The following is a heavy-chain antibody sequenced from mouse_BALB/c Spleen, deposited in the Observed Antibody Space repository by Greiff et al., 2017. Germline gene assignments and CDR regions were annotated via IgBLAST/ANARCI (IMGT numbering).Heavy chain of an antibody. J-gene: IGHJ3*01. Sequence: QVQLKQSGAELVRPGTSVKVSCKASGYAFTNYLIEWVKQRPGQGLEWIGVINPGSGGTNYNEKFKGKATLTADKSSSTAYMQLSSLTSDDSAVYFCARSRIYYDYDGFAYWGQGTLVTVSA. CDR3: ARSRIYYDYDGFAY. CDR2: INPGSGGT. V-gene: IGHV1-54*01. D-gene: IGHD2-4*01. CDR1: GYAFTNYL.